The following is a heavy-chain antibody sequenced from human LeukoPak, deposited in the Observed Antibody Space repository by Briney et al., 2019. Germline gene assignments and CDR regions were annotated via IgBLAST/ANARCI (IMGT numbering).Heavy chain of an antibody. CDR3: ARVGYYDSKGPSVYYFDY. CDR1: GGSISSSSYY. CDR2: IYYSGST. J-gene: IGHJ4*02. V-gene: IGHV4-39*07. D-gene: IGHD3-22*01. Sequence: PSETLSLTCTVSGGSISSSSYYWGWIRQPPGKGLEWIGSIYYSGSTYYNPSLKSRVTISVDTSKNQFSLKLSSVTAADTAVYYCARVGYYDSKGPSVYYFDYWGQGTLVTVSS.